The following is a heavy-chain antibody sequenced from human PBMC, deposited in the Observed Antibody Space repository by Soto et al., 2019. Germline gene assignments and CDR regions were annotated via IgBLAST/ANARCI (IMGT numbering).Heavy chain of an antibody. CDR3: ARDRRGGIAVAGTGRSFDY. CDR2: IWYDGSNK. D-gene: IGHD6-19*01. J-gene: IGHJ4*02. CDR1: GFTFSSYG. V-gene: IGHV3-33*01. Sequence: QVQLVESGGGVVQPGRSLRLSCAASGFTFSSYGMHWVRQAPGKGLEWVAVIWYDGSNKYYADSVKGRFTISRDNSKNTLYLQMNSLRAEDTAVYYCARDRRGGIAVAGTGRSFDYWGQGTLVTVSS.